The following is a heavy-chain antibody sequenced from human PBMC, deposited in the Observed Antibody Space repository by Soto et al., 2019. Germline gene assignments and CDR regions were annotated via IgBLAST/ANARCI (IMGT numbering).Heavy chain of an antibody. CDR2: ISAYNGNT. J-gene: IGHJ4*02. CDR1: GYTFTSYG. Sequence: QVQLVQSGAEVKKPGASVTVSCKASGYTFTSYGIIWVRQAPGQGLEWMGWISAYNGNTNYAQKFQGRVTMTTDTSTSTAYMELRSLRSDDTAVYYCARVSLRQQLATYFDYWGQGTLVTVSS. D-gene: IGHD6-13*01. CDR3: ARVSLRQQLATYFDY. V-gene: IGHV1-18*04.